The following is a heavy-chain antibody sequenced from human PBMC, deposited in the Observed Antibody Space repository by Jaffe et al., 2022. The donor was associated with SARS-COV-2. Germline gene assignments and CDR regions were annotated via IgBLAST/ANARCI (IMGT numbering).Heavy chain of an antibody. Sequence: QVTLKESGPVLVKPTETLTLTCTVSGFSLSDPRMGVSWIRQPPGKALEWLAHIFSNGEKAYSTSLKSRLTISRDTSKSQAVLTMTNMDPVDTATYYCALQAAGTIDYWGQGTLVTVSS. D-gene: IGHD6-13*01. CDR2: IFSNGEK. CDR1: GFSLSDPRMG. V-gene: IGHV2-26*01. CDR3: ALQAAGTIDY. J-gene: IGHJ4*02.